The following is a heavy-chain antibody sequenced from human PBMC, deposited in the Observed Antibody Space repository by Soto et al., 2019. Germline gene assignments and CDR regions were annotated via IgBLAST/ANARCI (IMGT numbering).Heavy chain of an antibody. D-gene: IGHD2-15*01. V-gene: IGHV1-69*02. Sequence: QVQLVQSGAEVKKPGSSVKVSCKASGGTFSSYTISWVRQAPGQGLEWMGRIIPILGIANYAQKFQGRVTITADESTSAAYMELSSLRSEDTAVYYCARVGCSGGSCYPDHAFDIWGQGTMVTVSS. J-gene: IGHJ3*02. CDR3: ARVGCSGGSCYPDHAFDI. CDR2: IIPILGIA. CDR1: GGTFSSYT.